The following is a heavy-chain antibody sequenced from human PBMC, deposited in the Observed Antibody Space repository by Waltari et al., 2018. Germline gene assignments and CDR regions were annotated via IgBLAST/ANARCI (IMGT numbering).Heavy chain of an antibody. CDR3: VRGISRQRLDS. Sequence: EVQLVESGGGLVQPGGSLRLSCATSGFTVTNNYMTWVRQAPGKGLEWVSVIYTGGSTYYADSVKGRFTISRDNPKNMVYLQMNSLRAEDTAVYFCVRGISRQRLDSWGQGTLVTVSS. CDR1: GFTVTNNY. D-gene: IGHD3-3*02. J-gene: IGHJ4*02. CDR2: IYTGGST. V-gene: IGHV3-66*01.